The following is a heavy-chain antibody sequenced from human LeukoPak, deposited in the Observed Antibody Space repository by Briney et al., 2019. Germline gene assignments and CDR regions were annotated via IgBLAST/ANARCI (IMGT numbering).Heavy chain of an antibody. CDR2: ISSSSSYI. D-gene: IGHD3-10*01. V-gene: IGHV3-21*01. J-gene: IGHJ6*02. CDR1: GFTFSSYS. CDR3: ARMYYYGSGSYVQYYGLDV. Sequence: PGGSLRLSCAASGFTFSSYSMNWVRQAPGKGLEWVSCISSSSSYIYYADTVKGRFTISRDTAKNSLYLQMNSLRAEDTAVYYCARMYYYGSGSYVQYYGLDVWGQGTTVTVSS.